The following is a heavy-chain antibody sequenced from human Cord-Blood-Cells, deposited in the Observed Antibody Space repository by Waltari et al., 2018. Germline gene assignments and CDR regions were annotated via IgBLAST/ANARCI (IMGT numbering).Heavy chain of an antibody. D-gene: IGHD3-22*01. CDR3: AREGGDDSSSYYFDY. J-gene: IGHJ4*02. CDR2: IYYSGST. CDR1: GGPISRGGYY. Sequence: QLQLQESGLGLVKPSRTRSITGSVSGGPISRGGYYWIWYGEHPGKGLEWIGYIYYSGSTYYNPSLKSRVTISVDTSKNQFSLKLSSVTAADTAVYYSAREGGDDSSSYYFDYWGQGTLVTVSS. V-gene: IGHV4-31*03.